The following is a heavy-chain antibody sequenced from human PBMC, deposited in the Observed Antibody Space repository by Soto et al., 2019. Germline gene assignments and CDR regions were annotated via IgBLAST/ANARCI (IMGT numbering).Heavy chain of an antibody. CDR3: ARDSSSWYHYYGMDV. J-gene: IGHJ6*02. D-gene: IGHD6-13*01. CDR2: RNPNSVNT. V-gene: IGHV1-8*01. CDR1: GYTFTSYD. Sequence: QVQLVQSGAEVKKPGASVKVSCKASGYTFTSYDINWVRQATGQGLEWMGWRNPNSVNTGYPHKFQGTVTLTRNTSISTAYMELSSLRSDDTAVYYCARDSSSWYHYYGMDVWGQGTTVTVSS.